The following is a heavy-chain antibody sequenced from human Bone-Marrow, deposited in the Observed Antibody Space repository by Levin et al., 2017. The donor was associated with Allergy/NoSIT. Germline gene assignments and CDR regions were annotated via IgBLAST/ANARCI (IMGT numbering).Heavy chain of an antibody. CDR1: GGTFSSYA. J-gene: IGHJ6*02. D-gene: IGHD2-2*01. Sequence: SVKVSCKASGGTFSSYAISWVRQAPGQGLEWMGGIIPIFGTANYAQKFQGRVTITADESTSTAYMELSSLRSEDTAVYYCAREGDIVVVPAALPDRYYYYYGMDVWGQGTTVTVSS. CDR2: IIPIFGTA. V-gene: IGHV1-69*13. CDR3: AREGDIVVVPAALPDRYYYYYGMDV.